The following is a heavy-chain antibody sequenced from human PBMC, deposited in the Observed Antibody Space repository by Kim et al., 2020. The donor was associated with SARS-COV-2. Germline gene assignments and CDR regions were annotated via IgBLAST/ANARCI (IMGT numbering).Heavy chain of an antibody. V-gene: IGHV4-34*01. CDR3: ATDEGYFDS. CDR2: XDHSGST. CDR1: GGSFSDYY. Sequence: SETLSLTCAVYGGSFSDYYWSWIRQPPGKGLEWIGEXDHSGSTDYNPSLKSRVTISVDTXKNQFSLKLSSVTAADTAVYYCATDEGYFDSWGQGTLVTVSS. J-gene: IGHJ4*02.